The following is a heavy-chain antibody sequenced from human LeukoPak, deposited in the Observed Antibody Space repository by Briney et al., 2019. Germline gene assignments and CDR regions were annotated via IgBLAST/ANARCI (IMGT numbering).Heavy chain of an antibody. CDR3: ARDIGALRIQVPPDAFDI. V-gene: IGHV7-4-1*02. Sequence: ASVKVSCKASGYTFSSYAMNWVRQAPGQGLEWMGWINTNTGNPTYAQGFTGRFVFSLDTSVSTAYLQISSLKAEDTAVYYCARDIGALRIQVPPDAFDIWGQGTMVTVSS. J-gene: IGHJ3*02. CDR1: GYTFSSYA. CDR2: INTNTGNP. D-gene: IGHD5-18*01.